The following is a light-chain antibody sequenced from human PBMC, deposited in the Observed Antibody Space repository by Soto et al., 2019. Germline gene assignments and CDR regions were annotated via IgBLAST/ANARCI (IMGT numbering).Light chain of an antibody. CDR2: KAS. Sequence: DIQMTQSPSTLSGSVGGRVTMTCRASQTISSWLAWYQQKPGKAPKLLIYKASTLKSGVPSRSSGSGSGTEFTLTISSLQPDDFATYYCQHYNSYSEAFGQGTKVDI. J-gene: IGKJ1*01. CDR1: QTISSW. CDR3: QHYNSYSEA. V-gene: IGKV1-5*03.